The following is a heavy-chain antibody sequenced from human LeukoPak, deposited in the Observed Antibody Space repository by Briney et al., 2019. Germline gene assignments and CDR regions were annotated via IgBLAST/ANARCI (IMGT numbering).Heavy chain of an antibody. D-gene: IGHD1-7*01. J-gene: IGHJ3*02. Sequence: SQTLSLTCTVSGGSISSGSYYWSWIREPAGKGLEWSGRIYTSGSTNYNPSLKSRVTISVDTSKNQFSLNLSSVTAADTAVYYCARPVTGTRNAFHIWGQGTMVTVSS. V-gene: IGHV4-61*02. CDR3: ARPVTGTRNAFHI. CDR1: GGSISSGSYY. CDR2: IYTSGST.